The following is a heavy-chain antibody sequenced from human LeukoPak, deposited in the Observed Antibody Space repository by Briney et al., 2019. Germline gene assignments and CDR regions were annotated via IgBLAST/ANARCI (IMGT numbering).Heavy chain of an antibody. Sequence: ASVKVSCKASGGTFSSYAISWVRQAPGQGLEWMGGIIPIFGTANYAQKFQGRVTITADESTSTAYMELSSLRSEDTAVYYCAKLWFVVRGVIDYWGQGTLVTVSS. CDR3: AKLWFVVRGVIDY. CDR1: GGTFSSYA. D-gene: IGHD3-10*01. CDR2: IIPIFGTA. V-gene: IGHV1-69*13. J-gene: IGHJ4*02.